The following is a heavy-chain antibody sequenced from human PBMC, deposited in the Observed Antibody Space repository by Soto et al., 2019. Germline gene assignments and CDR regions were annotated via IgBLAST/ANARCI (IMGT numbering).Heavy chain of an antibody. D-gene: IGHD3-3*01. J-gene: IGHJ4*02. V-gene: IGHV3-9*01. CDR1: GFTFDDYA. CDR3: AKDIEIFGVVTKSFDY. CDR2: ISWNSGSI. Sequence: GGSLRLSCAASGFTFDDYAMHWVRQAPGKGLEWVSGISWNSGSIGYADSVKGRFTISRDNAKNSLYLQMNSLRAEDTALYYCAKDIEIFGVVTKSFDYWGQGTLVTVSS.